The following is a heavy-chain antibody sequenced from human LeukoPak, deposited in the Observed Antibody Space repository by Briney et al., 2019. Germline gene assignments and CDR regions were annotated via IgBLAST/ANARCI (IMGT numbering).Heavy chain of an antibody. J-gene: IGHJ4*02. CDR2: IWYDGSNK. CDR3: ARSYGSGSPYLDY. D-gene: IGHD3-10*01. Sequence: GRSLRLSCAASGFTFSSYGMHWVRQAPGKGLEWVAVIWYDGSNKYYADSVKGRFTISRDNSRNTLYLQMNSRRAEDTAVYYCARSYGSGSPYLDYWGQGTLVTVSS. V-gene: IGHV3-33*01. CDR1: GFTFSSYG.